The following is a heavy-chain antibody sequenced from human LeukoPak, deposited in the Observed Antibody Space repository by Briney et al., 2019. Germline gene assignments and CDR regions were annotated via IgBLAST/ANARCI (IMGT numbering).Heavy chain of an antibody. CDR1: GGSFSGYY. V-gene: IGHV4-34*01. CDR3: ARDRRISLDY. J-gene: IGHJ4*02. CDR2: INHSGST. Sequence: SETLSLTCAVYGGSFSGYYWSWIRQSPGKGLEWIGEINHSGSTNYNPSLKSRVTISVDTSKNQFSLKLSSVTAADTAVYYCARDRRISLDYWGQGTLVTVSS. D-gene: IGHD1-14*01.